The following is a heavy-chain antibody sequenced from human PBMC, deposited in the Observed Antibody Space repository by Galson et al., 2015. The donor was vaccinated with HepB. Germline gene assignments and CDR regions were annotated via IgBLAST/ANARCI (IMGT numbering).Heavy chain of an antibody. CDR3: AREQAPLDIVVVAAIWLRSYGMDV. V-gene: IGHV3-7*03. D-gene: IGHD2-15*01. CDR1: GFTFSSYW. Sequence: SLRLSCAASGFTFSSYWMSWVRQAPGKGLEWVANIKQDGSEKYYVDSVKGRFTISRDNAKNSLYLQMNSLRAEDTAVYYCAREQAPLDIVVVAAIWLRSYGMDVWGQGTTVTVSS. CDR2: IKQDGSEK. J-gene: IGHJ6*02.